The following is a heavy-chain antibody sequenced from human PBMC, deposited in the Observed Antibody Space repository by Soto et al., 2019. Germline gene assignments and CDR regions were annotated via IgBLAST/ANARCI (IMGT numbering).Heavy chain of an antibody. Sequence: PSETLSLTCTVSGGSISSGAYYWSWIRQHPGKGLEWIGYIYYSGSTYYNPSLKSRVTISVDTSKNQFSLKLGSVTAADTAVYYCAIYDSSGSRGFQHWGQGTLVTVSS. D-gene: IGHD3-22*01. CDR1: GGSISSGAYY. CDR2: IYYSGST. V-gene: IGHV4-31*03. CDR3: AIYDSSGSRGFQH. J-gene: IGHJ1*01.